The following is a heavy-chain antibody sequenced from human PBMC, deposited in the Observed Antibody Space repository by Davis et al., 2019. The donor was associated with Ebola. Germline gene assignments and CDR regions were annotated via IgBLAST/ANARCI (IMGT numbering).Heavy chain of an antibody. V-gene: IGHV1-2*04. Sequence: AASVKVSCKASGGTFSSYAISWVRQAPGQGLEWMGWINPNSGGTNYAQKFQGWVTMTRDTSISTAYMELSRLRSDDTAVCYCARGLLWFGELLPHYYFDYWGQETLVTVSS. CDR3: ARGLLWFGELLPHYYFDY. CDR1: GGTFSSYA. CDR2: INPNSGGT. J-gene: IGHJ4*02. D-gene: IGHD3-10*01.